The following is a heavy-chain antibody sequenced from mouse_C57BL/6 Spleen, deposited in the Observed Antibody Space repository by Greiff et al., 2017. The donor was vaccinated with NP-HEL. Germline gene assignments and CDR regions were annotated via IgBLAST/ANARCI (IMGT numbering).Heavy chain of an antibody. CDR1: GYTFTSYW. V-gene: IGHV1-50*01. Sequence: VQLQQSGAELVKPGASVKLSCKASGYTFTSYWMQWVKQRPGQGLEWIGEIDPSDSYTNYNQKFKGKATLTVDTSSSTAYMQLSSLTSEDSAVYYCARSGLREDAMDYWGQGTSVTVSS. J-gene: IGHJ4*01. CDR2: IDPSDSYT. CDR3: ARSGLREDAMDY. D-gene: IGHD1-3*01.